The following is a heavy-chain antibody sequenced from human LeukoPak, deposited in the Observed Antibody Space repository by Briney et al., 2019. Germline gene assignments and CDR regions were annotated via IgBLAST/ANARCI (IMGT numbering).Heavy chain of an antibody. CDR1: GFRFSYHD. CDR2: IGAAGAHT. J-gene: IGHJ3*02. Sequence: GGSLRLSCAASGFRFSYHDMHWVRQAPGKGLEFVSSIGAAGAHTFYADSVKGRFTISRDNFQSTMYLQMDGLRPEDSAVYYCARELGGTKSGGFDIWGQGTVVTVSS. CDR3: ARELGGTKSGGFDI. V-gene: IGHV3-64*02. D-gene: IGHD1-14*01.